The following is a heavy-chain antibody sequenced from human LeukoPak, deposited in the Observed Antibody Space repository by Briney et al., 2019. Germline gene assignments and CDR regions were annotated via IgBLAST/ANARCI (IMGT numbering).Heavy chain of an antibody. CDR3: TTVDGGNSVY. V-gene: IGHV3-15*01. CDR1: GFTVSNAW. CDR2: IISKTDGWTT. Sequence: GGSLRLSCAASGFTVSNAWMSWVSQVPGKGVEWDGRIISKTDGWTTDYAAPVKRRSTISRHDSKNTLYLQMESLKTDDTAVYYCTTVDGGNSVYWGQGTLVTVSS. D-gene: IGHD4-23*01. J-gene: IGHJ4*02.